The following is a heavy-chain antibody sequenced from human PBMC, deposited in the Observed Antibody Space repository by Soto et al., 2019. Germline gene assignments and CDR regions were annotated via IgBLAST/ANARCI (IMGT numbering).Heavy chain of an antibody. J-gene: IGHJ4*02. V-gene: IGHV3-23*01. D-gene: IGHD2-21*02. Sequence: GGSLRLSCAASGFTYNNYAMGWVRQAPGKGLEWVSAISSSGYSTYYADSVKGRFTISRDNSKNTMYLQMNKLSAEDTAVYYCAKGSVVVAAKFDSWGQGTQVTVSS. CDR3: AKGSVVVAAKFDS. CDR1: GFTYNNYA. CDR2: ISSSGYST.